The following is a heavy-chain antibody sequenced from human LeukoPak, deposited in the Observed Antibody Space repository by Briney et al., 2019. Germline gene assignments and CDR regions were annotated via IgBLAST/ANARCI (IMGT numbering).Heavy chain of an antibody. V-gene: IGHV3-7*01. CDR1: GFTFSSYW. CDR2: IKQDGSEK. J-gene: IGHJ4*02. CDR3: ARENNIVRVESGYDY. Sequence: GGSLRLSCAASGFTFSSYWMSWVRQAPGKGLEWVANIKQDGSEKYYVDSVKGRFTISRDNAKNSLYLQMNSLRAEDTAVYYCARENNIVRVESGYDYWGQGTLVTVSS. D-gene: IGHD1-26*01.